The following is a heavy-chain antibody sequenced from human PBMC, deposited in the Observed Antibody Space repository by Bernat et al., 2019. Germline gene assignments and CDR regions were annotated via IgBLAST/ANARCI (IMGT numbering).Heavy chain of an antibody. CDR2: IYYSGST. J-gene: IGHJ4*02. Sequence: QVQLQESGPGLVRPSETLSLTCTVSGGSISTYYWSWIRQPPGKRLEWIGSIYYSGSTNYNPSLKSRVTISVDSSKNQFSLKLSSVTTADTAVYYCARGDPRYDYWGQGTLVTVFS. D-gene: IGHD1-26*01. CDR1: GGSISTYY. V-gene: IGHV4-59*01. CDR3: ARGDPRYDY.